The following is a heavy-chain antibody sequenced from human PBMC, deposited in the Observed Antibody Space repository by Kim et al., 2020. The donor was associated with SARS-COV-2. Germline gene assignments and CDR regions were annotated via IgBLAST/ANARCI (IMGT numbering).Heavy chain of an antibody. D-gene: IGHD1-26*01. J-gene: IGHJ3*02. Sequence: GGSLRLSCAASGFTFSSYAMSWVRQAPGKGLEWVSAISGSGGSTYYADSVKGRFTISRDNSKNTLYLQMNSLRAEDTAVYYCAKDRVHIHGAPDAFDIWGQGTMVTVSS. CDR3: AKDRVHIHGAPDAFDI. V-gene: IGHV3-23*01. CDR1: GFTFSSYA. CDR2: ISGSGGST.